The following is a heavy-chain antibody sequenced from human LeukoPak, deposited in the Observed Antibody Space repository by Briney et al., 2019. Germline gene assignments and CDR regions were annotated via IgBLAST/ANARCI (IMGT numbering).Heavy chain of an antibody. J-gene: IGHJ4*01. V-gene: IGHV3-74*01. D-gene: IGHD6-6*01. CDR1: GFGFSNFW. Sequence: GSLTLSCAASGFGFSNFWMHWVRQPPGKGLVWVSRIKADGTTTVYADSVKGRFTISRDNLKNTLYLQMKGLRAEDTAVYFCAREADPSLYASSSPDYWGQGTPVTVSS. CDR2: IKADGTTT. CDR3: AREADPSLYASSSPDY.